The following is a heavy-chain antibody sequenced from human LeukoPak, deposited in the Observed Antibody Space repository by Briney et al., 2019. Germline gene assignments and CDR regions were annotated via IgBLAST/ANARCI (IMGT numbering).Heavy chain of an antibody. Sequence: APVKVSCKASGYTFTGYYMHWVRQAPGQGLEWMGWINPNSGGTNYAQKFQGRVTMTRDTSISTAYMELSRLRADDTAVYYCARSNNYGDYSMGFWGQGTLVTVSS. D-gene: IGHD4-17*01. CDR2: INPNSGGT. J-gene: IGHJ4*02. V-gene: IGHV1-2*02. CDR1: GYTFTGYY. CDR3: ARSNNYGDYSMGF.